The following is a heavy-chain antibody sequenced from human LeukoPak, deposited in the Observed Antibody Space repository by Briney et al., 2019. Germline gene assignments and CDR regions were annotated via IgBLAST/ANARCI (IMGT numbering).Heavy chain of an antibody. Sequence: PGGFLRLSCAASGFTFSAYGMHWVRQAPGKGLECVTIISYDGSNKYYADSVKGRFTISRDNSRNTLYLQINSLRAEDTAVYYCAKDQSSSGWYFDYWGQGTLVTVSS. CDR2: ISYDGSNK. CDR3: AKDQSSSGWYFDY. V-gene: IGHV3-30*18. CDR1: GFTFSAYG. J-gene: IGHJ4*02. D-gene: IGHD6-19*01.